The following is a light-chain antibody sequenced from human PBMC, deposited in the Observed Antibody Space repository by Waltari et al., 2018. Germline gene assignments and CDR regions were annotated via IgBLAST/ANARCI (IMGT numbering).Light chain of an antibody. CDR2: GAA. J-gene: IGKJ2*02. CDR3: QYSACSPPST. CDR1: QSVSSTY. V-gene: IGKV3-20*01. Sequence: EIVLTHSPGTLPLSPGERVTLSCRASQSVSSTYLAWYQQKPGQATRLLMYGAANRAAGIPDRFRGSGAGTVFTLTISRLEPEDFAVYYCQYSACSPPSTFGQGTKLEIK.